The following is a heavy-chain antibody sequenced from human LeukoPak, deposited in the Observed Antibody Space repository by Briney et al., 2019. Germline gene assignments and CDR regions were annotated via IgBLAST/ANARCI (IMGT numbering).Heavy chain of an antibody. D-gene: IGHD3-10*01. Sequence: GGSVKVSCKASGYTFTSYGISGVGQAAGQGGEGMGWISAYNGNTNYAQKLQGRLTMTTDTSTSTAYMELRSLRSDDTAVYYCARDRGAYYYGSGSFFDYWGQGTLLTVSS. J-gene: IGHJ4*02. V-gene: IGHV1-18*01. CDR1: GYTFTSYG. CDR3: ARDRGAYYYGSGSFFDY. CDR2: ISAYNGNT.